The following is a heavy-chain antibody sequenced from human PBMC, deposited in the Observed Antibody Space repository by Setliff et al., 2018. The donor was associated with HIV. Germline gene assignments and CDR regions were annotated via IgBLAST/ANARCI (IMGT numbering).Heavy chain of an antibody. CDR3: SRIGTYDAFDI. J-gene: IGHJ3*02. Sequence: GGSLRLSCAASGFTFSSYDMHWVRQATGKGLEWVSAIGTAGDTYYPGSVKGRFTISRENAKNSLYLQVNSLRAGDTAVYYCSRIGTYDAFDIWGQGTMVTV. V-gene: IGHV3-13*01. CDR1: GFTFSSYD. CDR2: IGTAGDT.